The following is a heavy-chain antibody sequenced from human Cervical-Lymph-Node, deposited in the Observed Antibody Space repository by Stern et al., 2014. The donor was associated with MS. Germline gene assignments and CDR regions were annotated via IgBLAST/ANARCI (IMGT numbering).Heavy chain of an antibody. V-gene: IGHV4-59*01. CDR1: GGSIPNYY. CDR3: ARDKGMFFL. Sequence: QLHLQDSGPGLVKPSETLSLTCTVSGGSIPNYYWSWIRHPPGTGLEWIGYIYYSGSTNYNPSLKSRVTISVDTSKNQFSLKLSSVTAADTAVYYCARDKGMFFLWGQGTLVTVSS. J-gene: IGHJ4*01. CDR2: IYYSGST. D-gene: IGHD2/OR15-2a*01.